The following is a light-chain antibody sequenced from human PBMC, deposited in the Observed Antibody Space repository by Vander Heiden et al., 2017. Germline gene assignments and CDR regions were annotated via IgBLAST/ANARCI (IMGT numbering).Light chain of an antibody. CDR3: QQSYSTLWT. CDR1: QSISSH. Sequence: DIQMTQSPSSLSASVGDRVTITCRASQSISSHLNWYQQKPGKAPKLLIYAASNLQSGVPSRFSGSGSGTDFTLTISSLQPEDFTTYYWQQSYSTLWTFGQGTKVEIK. CDR2: AAS. V-gene: IGKV1-39*01. J-gene: IGKJ1*01.